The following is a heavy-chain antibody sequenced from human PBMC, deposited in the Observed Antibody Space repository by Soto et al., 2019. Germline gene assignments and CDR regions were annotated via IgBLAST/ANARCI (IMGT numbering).Heavy chain of an antibody. Sequence: GGSLRLSCAASGFTFSSYGMHWVRQAPGKGLEWVAVIWYDGSNKYYADSVKGRFTISRGNSKNTLYLQMNSLRAEDTAVYYCARDRYSSGWYDFDYWGQGTLVTVSS. D-gene: IGHD6-19*01. CDR2: IWYDGSNK. CDR3: ARDRYSSGWYDFDY. V-gene: IGHV3-33*01. CDR1: GFTFSSYG. J-gene: IGHJ4*02.